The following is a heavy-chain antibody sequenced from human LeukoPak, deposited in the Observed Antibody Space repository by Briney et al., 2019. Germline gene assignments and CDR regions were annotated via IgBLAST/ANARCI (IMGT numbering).Heavy chain of an antibody. D-gene: IGHD3-22*01. J-gene: IGHJ4*02. V-gene: IGHV3-23*01. CDR2: ISGSGGST. Sequence: GGSLRLSCAASGFTFSTYAMNWVRQAPGKGLEWVSAISGSGGSTYYADSVKGRFTISRDNSKNTLYLQMNSLRAEDTAVYYCAKDPPSSYYDSSGPLGDYWGQGTLVTASS. CDR1: GFTFSTYA. CDR3: AKDPPSSYYDSSGPLGDY.